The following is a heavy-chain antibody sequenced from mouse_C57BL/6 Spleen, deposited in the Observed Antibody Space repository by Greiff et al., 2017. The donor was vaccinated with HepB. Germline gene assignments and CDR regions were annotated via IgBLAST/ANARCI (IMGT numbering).Heavy chain of an antibody. CDR2: INPGSGGT. J-gene: IGHJ2*01. CDR1: GYAFTNYL. Sequence: QVQLQQSGAELVRPGTSVKVSCKASGYAFTNYLIEWVKQRPGQGLEWIGVINPGSGGTNYNEKFKGKATLTADKSSSTAYMQLSSLTSEDSAVYFCARALYYYGSSLFDYWGQGTTLTVSS. V-gene: IGHV1-54*01. CDR3: ARALYYYGSSLFDY. D-gene: IGHD1-1*01.